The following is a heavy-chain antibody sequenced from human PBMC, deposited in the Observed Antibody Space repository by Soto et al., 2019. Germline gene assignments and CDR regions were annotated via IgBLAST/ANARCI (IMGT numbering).Heavy chain of an antibody. D-gene: IGHD3-10*01. CDR2: INAGNGNT. Sequence: QVQLVQSGAEVKKPGASVKVSCKASGYTFTSYAMHWVRQAPGQRLEWMGWINAGNGNTKYSQKFQGRVTITRDTSASPAYMELSSLRSEDTAVYYCASLYNPPGSGSYYNDPPDYWGQGTLVTVSS. CDR1: GYTFTSYA. J-gene: IGHJ4*02. V-gene: IGHV1-3*01. CDR3: ASLYNPPGSGSYYNDPPDY.